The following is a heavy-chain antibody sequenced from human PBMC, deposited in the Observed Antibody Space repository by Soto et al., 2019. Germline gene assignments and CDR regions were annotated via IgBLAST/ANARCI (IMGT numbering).Heavy chain of an antibody. CDR2: VSFDGSDS. J-gene: IGHJ3*01. D-gene: IGHD3-3*01. V-gene: IGHV3-30*03. Sequence: GGSLRLSCAASGFLFSSYGLHWVRQAPGKGLEWVAIVSFDGSDSYYADSVKGRFTIFRDNSKNTLYLHMNSLRTEDTAVYYCATFGIYDFWSGYLHRDAFDVWGQGTMVT. CDR1: GFLFSSYG. CDR3: ATFGIYDFWSGYLHRDAFDV.